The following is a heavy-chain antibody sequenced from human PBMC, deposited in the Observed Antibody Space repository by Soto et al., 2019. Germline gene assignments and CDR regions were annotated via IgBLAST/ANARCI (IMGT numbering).Heavy chain of an antibody. CDR1: CGSFSGYY. CDR2: INHSGST. CDR3: ARGSSMVRGVMPYYYYYGMDV. V-gene: IGHV4-34*01. Sequence: SETLSLTCAVYCGSFSGYYWSWIRQPPGKGLEWIGEINHSGSTNYNPSLKSRVTISVDTSKNQFSLKLSSVTAADTAVYYCARGSSMVRGVMPYYYYYGMDVWGQGTTVTVSS. D-gene: IGHD3-10*01. J-gene: IGHJ6*02.